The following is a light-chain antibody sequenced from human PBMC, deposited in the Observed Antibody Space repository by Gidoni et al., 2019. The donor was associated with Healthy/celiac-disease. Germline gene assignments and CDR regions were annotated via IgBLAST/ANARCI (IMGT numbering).Light chain of an antibody. CDR1: QSLLHSNGYNY. CDR2: LGS. J-gene: IGKJ2*01. V-gene: IGKV2-28*01. CDR3: MQALQTRDT. Sequence: DSVMTQSPLSLPVTPGAPASISCRSSQSLLHSNGYNYLDWYLQKPGQSPQLLIYLGSNRASGVPDRFSGSGAGTDFTLKISRVEAEDVGVYYWMQALQTRDTFGQGTKLEIK.